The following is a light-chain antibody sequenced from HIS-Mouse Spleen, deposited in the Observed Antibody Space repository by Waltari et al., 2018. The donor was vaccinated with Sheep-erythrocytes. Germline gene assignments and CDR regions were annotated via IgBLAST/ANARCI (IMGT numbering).Light chain of an antibody. V-gene: IGKV3-11*01. CDR1: QSVSSY. CDR3: QQRSNWYT. Sequence: EIVLTQSPATLSLSPGERATLSCRASQSVSSYLAWYQQKPGQAPRLLIYDASNRATGIPARFSGSGSGTDFTLTISSLEPEDFAVYYCQQRSNWYTFGQGNKLGIK. CDR2: DAS. J-gene: IGKJ2*01.